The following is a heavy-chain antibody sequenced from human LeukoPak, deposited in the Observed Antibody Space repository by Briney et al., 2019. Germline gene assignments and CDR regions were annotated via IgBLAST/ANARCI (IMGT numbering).Heavy chain of an antibody. CDR3: ANLHYGSGSYGAFDI. CDR1: GYTFTSYG. V-gene: IGHV1-69*05. CDR2: IIPIFGTA. D-gene: IGHD3-10*01. Sequence: GASVKVSCKASGYTFTSYGISWVRQAPGQGLEWMGGIIPIFGTANYAQKFQGRVTITTDESTSTAYMELSSLRSEDTAVYYCANLHYGSGSYGAFDIWGQGTMVTVSS. J-gene: IGHJ3*02.